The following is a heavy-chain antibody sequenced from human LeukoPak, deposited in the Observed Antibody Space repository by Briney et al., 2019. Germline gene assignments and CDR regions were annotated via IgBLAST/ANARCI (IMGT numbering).Heavy chain of an antibody. CDR3: ATDPRYYYDSSGSFPQ. CDR2: FDPEDGET. J-gene: IGHJ4*02. Sequence: ASVKVSCKVSGYTLTELSMHWVRPAPGKGLEWMGGFDPEDGETIYAQKFQGRVTMTEDTSTDTAYMELSSLRSEDTAVYYCATDPRYYYDSSGSFPQWGQGTLVTVSS. V-gene: IGHV1-24*01. CDR1: GYTLTELS. D-gene: IGHD3-22*01.